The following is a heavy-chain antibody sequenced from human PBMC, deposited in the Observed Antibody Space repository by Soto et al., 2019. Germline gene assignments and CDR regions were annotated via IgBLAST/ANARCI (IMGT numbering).Heavy chain of an antibody. CDR1: GYTFTSYG. D-gene: IGHD6-13*01. J-gene: IGHJ6*02. CDR3: ATVEQTGRYYYGSDV. Sequence: ASVKVSCKSSGYTFTSYGISWVRQAPGQGLEWMGWISACNGNTNYAQKLQGRVTMTTDTSTSTAYMELRSLRSDDTDVYDCATVEQTGRYYYGSDVSGQGNTVTGAS. CDR2: ISACNGNT. V-gene: IGHV1-18*01.